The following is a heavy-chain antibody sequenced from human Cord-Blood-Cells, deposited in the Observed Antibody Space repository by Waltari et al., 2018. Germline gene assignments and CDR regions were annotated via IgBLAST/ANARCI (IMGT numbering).Heavy chain of an antibody. CDR2: INHSGST. CDR1: GGSLSGYY. D-gene: IGHD7-27*01. Sequence: QVQLQQWGAGLLKPSENLSHTCAVHGGSLSGYYWRWNRQPPGKGLEWIGEINHSGSTNYNPSLKSRVTISVDTSKNQFSLKLSSVTAADTAVYYCARLLGLGMDNRYFDLWGRGTLVTVSS. V-gene: IGHV4-34*01. J-gene: IGHJ2*01. CDR3: ARLLGLGMDNRYFDL.